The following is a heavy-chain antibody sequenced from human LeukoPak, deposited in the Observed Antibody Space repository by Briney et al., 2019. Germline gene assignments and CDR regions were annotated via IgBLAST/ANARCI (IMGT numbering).Heavy chain of an antibody. V-gene: IGHV3-30*03. CDR1: GFTFTDYG. Sequence: PGGSLRLSCAASGFTFTDYGMHWVRQAPGKGLEWVAVISYDGSNKYYADSVKGRFTISRDNSKNTLYLQMNSLRVEDTAIYYCARDSSGYGYEEWRWGQGILVTVSS. CDR2: ISYDGSNK. D-gene: IGHD5-18*01. J-gene: IGHJ4*02. CDR3: ARDSSGYGYEEWR.